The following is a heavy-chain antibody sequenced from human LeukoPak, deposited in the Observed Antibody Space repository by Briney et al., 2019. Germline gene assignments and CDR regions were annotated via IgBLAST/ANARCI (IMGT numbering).Heavy chain of an antibody. CDR2: SSSGGNT. V-gene: IGHV3-23*01. J-gene: IGHJ4*02. CDR3: ADSHYYDSNGSFDY. Sequence: GGSLRLSCAASGFTFPDSAMSWVRQAPGKGLEWVSVSSSGGNTYHIYSLTVPFTISSDNSKNTLYLQMNSLRVEDTAMYYCADSHYYDSNGSFDYWGQGTLVTVSS. CDR1: GFTFPDSA. D-gene: IGHD3-22*01.